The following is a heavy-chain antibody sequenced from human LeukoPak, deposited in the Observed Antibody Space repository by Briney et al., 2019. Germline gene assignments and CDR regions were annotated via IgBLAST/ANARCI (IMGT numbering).Heavy chain of an antibody. J-gene: IGHJ4*02. CDR3: ARGLNDSWTGENY. Sequence: PSETLSLTCGVYGGSYSDYYWSWIRQPPGKGLEWIGEINHSGITNYNPSLKSRVTISLDTSKNQFSLKLSSVTAADTAVYYCARGLNDSWTGENYWGQGTLVTVSS. CDR1: GGSYSDYY. D-gene: IGHD3-3*01. CDR2: INHSGIT. V-gene: IGHV4-34*01.